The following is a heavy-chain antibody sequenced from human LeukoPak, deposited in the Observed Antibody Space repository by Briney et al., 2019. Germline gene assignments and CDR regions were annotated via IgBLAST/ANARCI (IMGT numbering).Heavy chain of an antibody. Sequence: GGSLRLSCAASGFTFSSYAMHWVRQAPGKGLEWVAVISYDGSNKYYADSVKGRFTISRDNSKNTLYLQMNSLRAEDTAVYYCAKDSSSGWSWGQGTLVTVSS. CDR1: GFTFSSYA. CDR2: ISYDGSNK. D-gene: IGHD6-19*01. V-gene: IGHV3-30-3*01. J-gene: IGHJ5*02. CDR3: AKDSSSGWS.